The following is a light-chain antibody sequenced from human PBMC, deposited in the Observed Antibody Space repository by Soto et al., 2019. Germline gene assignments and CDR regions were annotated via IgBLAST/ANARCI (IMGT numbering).Light chain of an antibody. CDR3: QQSYSTPRST. CDR1: QSISSY. V-gene: IGKV1-39*01. CDR2: AAS. Sequence: DIQMTQSPSSLSASVGDRVTITCRASQSISSYLNWYQQKPGKAPKLLIYAASSLQSGVPSRFSGRGSGADFTRTISSLLPEDVATYYCQQSYSTPRSTFGGGTKVEIK. J-gene: IGKJ4*01.